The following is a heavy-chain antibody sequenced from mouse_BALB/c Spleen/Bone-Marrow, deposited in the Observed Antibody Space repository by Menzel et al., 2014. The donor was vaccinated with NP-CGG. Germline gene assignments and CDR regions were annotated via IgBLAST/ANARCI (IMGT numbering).Heavy chain of an antibody. CDR2: IDPANGNT. J-gene: IGHJ3*01. CDR1: GFNIKDTY. CDR3: ARNGNYGAWFAY. Sequence: EVQLQVSGAELVKPGASVKLSCTASGFNIKDTYMHWVKQRPEQGLEWIGRIDPANGNTKYDPKFQGKATITADTSSNTAYLQLSSLTSEDTAVYYCARNGNYGAWFAYWGEGSLVTVSA. D-gene: IGHD2-1*01. V-gene: IGHV14-3*02.